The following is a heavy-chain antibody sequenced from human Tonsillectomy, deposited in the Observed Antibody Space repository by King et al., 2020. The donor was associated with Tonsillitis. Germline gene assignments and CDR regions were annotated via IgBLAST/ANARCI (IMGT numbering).Heavy chain of an antibody. D-gene: IGHD6-19*01. CDR2: IYYSGST. V-gene: IGHV4-59*08. J-gene: IGHJ4*02. CDR3: ARHDRSVSVAGTFDY. Sequence: LQLQESGPGLVKPSETLSLTCTVSGVSISRYYWSWIRQPPGKGLEGIGYIYYSGSTYYHPSLKSRVTISVDTSKNQFSRDLGFVTAADTAVYYCARHDRSVSVAGTFDYWGQGTLVTVSS. CDR1: GVSISRYY.